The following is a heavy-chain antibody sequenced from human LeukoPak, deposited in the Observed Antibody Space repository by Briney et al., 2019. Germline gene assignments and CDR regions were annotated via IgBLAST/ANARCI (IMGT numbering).Heavy chain of an antibody. J-gene: IGHJ5*02. D-gene: IGHD3-3*01. CDR3: ARGRYDFWSGYPTNWFDP. Sequence: SETLSLTCTVSGGSISSSSYYWGWIRQPPGKGLEWIGSVYYSGSTYYNPSLKSRVTISVDTSKNQFSLKLSSVTAADTAVYYCARGRYDFWSGYPTNWFDPWGQGTLVSVS. CDR1: GGSISSSSYY. CDR2: VYYSGST. V-gene: IGHV4-39*01.